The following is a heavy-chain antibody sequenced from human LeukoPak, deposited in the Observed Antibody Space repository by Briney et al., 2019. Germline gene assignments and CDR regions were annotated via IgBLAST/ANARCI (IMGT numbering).Heavy chain of an antibody. CDR2: ISSSDSTI. Sequence: GGSLRLSCAASGFTFSSYWMSWVRQAPGKGLEWVSYISSSDSTIYYADSVKGRFTISRDNAKNSLYLQMNSLRAGDTAVYYCARTIEMATISYFDYWGQGTLVTVSS. CDR1: GFTFSSYW. V-gene: IGHV3-48*04. CDR3: ARTIEMATISYFDY. J-gene: IGHJ4*02. D-gene: IGHD5-24*01.